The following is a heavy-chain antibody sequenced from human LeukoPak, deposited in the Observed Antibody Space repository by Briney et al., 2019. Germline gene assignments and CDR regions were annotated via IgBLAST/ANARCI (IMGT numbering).Heavy chain of an antibody. CDR1: VGSINNYY. J-gene: IGHJ4*02. Sequence: PSETLSLTCTVSVGSINNYYWSWIRQPPGKGLEWIGYIHYSGTTNYNPSLKSRLTMSVDTSKNQFSLKLSSVTAADTAVYYCARSNGAISAAEDYWGQGTLVTVSS. D-gene: IGHD6-13*01. CDR2: IHYSGTT. V-gene: IGHV4-59*01. CDR3: ARSNGAISAAEDY.